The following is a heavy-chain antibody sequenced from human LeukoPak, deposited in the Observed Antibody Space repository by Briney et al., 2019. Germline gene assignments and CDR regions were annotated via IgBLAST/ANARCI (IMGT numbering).Heavy chain of an antibody. CDR2: ISSSSSYI. Sequence: GGSLRLSCAASGFTFSSYSMNWVRQAPGKGLEWVSSISSSSSYIYYADSVKGRFTISRDNAKNSLYLQMNSLRAEDTALYYCASVDYYGSGNYYNDVDYWGQGTLVTVSS. D-gene: IGHD3-10*01. CDR1: GFTFSSYS. CDR3: ASVDYYGSGNYYNDVDY. J-gene: IGHJ4*02. V-gene: IGHV3-21*01.